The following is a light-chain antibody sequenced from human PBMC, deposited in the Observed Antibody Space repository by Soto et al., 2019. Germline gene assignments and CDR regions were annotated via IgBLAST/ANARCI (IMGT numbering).Light chain of an antibody. CDR1: QSFSSTY. V-gene: IGKV3-20*01. J-gene: IGKJ1*01. Sequence: EIVLTQSPGTLSLSPGERATLSRRASQSFSSTYLAWYQQKPGQAPRLLIYGASSRATGIPDRFSGSGSGTDFTLTISRLEPEDFAVYYCHQCGSSLWTFGQGTKVDIK. CDR2: GAS. CDR3: HQCGSSLWT.